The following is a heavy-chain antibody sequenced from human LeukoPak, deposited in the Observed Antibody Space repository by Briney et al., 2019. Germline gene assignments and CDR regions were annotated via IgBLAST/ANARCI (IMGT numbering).Heavy chain of an antibody. CDR2: IYYSGST. V-gene: IGHV4-59*08. J-gene: IGHJ4*02. D-gene: IGHD6-13*01. CDR3: ARHLVSAAGTDFDY. Sequence: GSLRLSCAASGFTFSGYAMSWVRQVPGKGLEWIGYIYYSGSTKYNPSLKSRVTISVDTSKNQFSLRLSSVTAADTAVYYCARHLVSAAGTDFDYWGQGTLVTVSS. CDR1: GFTFSGYA.